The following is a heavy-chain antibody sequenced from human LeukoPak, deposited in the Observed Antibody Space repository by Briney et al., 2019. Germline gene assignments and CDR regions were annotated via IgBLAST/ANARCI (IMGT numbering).Heavy chain of an antibody. J-gene: IGHJ4*02. D-gene: IGHD3-10*01. CDR2: IYYSGTT. Sequence: SQTLSLTCTVSGGSISSGDFYWSWIRQHPGKCLEWIGYIYYSGTTYYNPSLKSRVTISVDTSKNQFSLKLSSVTAADTAVYYCARAEGSGRYYYPPAFDYWGQGTLVTVSS. CDR3: ARAEGSGRYYYPPAFDY. CDR1: GGSISSGDFY. V-gene: IGHV4-31*03.